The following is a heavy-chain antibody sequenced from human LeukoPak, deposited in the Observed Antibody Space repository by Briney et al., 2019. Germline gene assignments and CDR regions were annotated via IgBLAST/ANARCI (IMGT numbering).Heavy chain of an antibody. D-gene: IGHD2-2*01. CDR2: ISGDGGST. Sequence: GGSLRLSCAASGFTFSTYAMSWVRQAPGQGLEWVSSISGDGGSTYYAESVKGRFTISRDNSKNTLYLQMNSLRAGDTAVYYCAKRPDCSTTNCFRFEYWGQGTLVTVSS. V-gene: IGHV3-23*01. J-gene: IGHJ4*02. CDR1: GFTFSTYA. CDR3: AKRPDCSTTNCFRFEY.